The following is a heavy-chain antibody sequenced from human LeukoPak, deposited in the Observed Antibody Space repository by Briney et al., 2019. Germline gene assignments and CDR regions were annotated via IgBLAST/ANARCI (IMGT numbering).Heavy chain of an antibody. CDR3: ATAIDRHCSGGSCYISPFVY. CDR2: FDPEDGET. Sequence: GASVKVSCKVSGYTLTELSMHWVRQAPGKGLEWMGGFDPEDGETIYAQKFQGRVTMTEDTSTVTAYMELSSLRSEDTAVYYCATAIDRHCSGGSCYISPFVYWGQGTLVTVSS. J-gene: IGHJ4*02. V-gene: IGHV1-24*01. D-gene: IGHD2-15*01. CDR1: GYTLTELS.